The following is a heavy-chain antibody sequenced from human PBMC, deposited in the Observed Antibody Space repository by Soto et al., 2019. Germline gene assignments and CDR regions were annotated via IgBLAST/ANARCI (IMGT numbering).Heavy chain of an antibody. Sequence: GPSVKVSCKASGYTFTNYAMHWVRQAPGQRLEWMGWINTGNGNTKYSQKFQARVTITRDTSASTAYMDLSSLKSEDTALYYCARLYQRPQGFDYWGQGTLVTVSS. CDR2: INTGNGNT. J-gene: IGHJ4*02. V-gene: IGHV1-3*04. D-gene: IGHD2-2*01. CDR3: ARLYQRPQGFDY. CDR1: GYTFTNYA.